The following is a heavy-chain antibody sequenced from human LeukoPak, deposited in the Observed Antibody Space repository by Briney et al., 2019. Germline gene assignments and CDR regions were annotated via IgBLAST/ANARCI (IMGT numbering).Heavy chain of an antibody. V-gene: IGHV4-59*08. CDR3: ASSGPRGWFDP. CDR2: IYYSGST. Sequence: PSETLSLTCTVSGGSISSYHWSWIRQPPGKGLEWIGYIYYSGSTNYNPSLKSRVTISVDTSKNQFSLKLSSVTAADTAVYYCASSGPRGWFDPWGQGTLVTVSS. CDR1: GGSISSYH. D-gene: IGHD1-14*01. J-gene: IGHJ5*02.